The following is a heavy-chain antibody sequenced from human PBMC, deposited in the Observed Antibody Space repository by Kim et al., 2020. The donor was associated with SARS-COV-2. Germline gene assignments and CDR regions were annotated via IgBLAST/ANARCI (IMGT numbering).Heavy chain of an antibody. V-gene: IGHV4-4*07. Sequence: YPSRRTNYNPSHQSRVTMSVDMCKNQFSLKRSSVTAADTAVYYCASALGHWGQGTLVTVSS. CDR2: YPSRRT. J-gene: IGHJ4*02. CDR3: ASALGH. D-gene: IGHD3-16*02.